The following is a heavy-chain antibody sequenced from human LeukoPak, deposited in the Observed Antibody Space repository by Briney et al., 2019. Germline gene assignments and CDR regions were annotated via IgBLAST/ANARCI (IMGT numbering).Heavy chain of an antibody. Sequence: RSLRLSCAASGFTFSSYGMHWVRQAPGKGLEWVAVISYDGSNKYYADSVKGRFTISRDNSKNTLYLQMNSLRAEDTAVYYCAKDHGDYEGFDYWGQGTLVTVSS. CDR1: GFTFSSYG. CDR3: AKDHGDYEGFDY. CDR2: ISYDGSNK. J-gene: IGHJ4*02. V-gene: IGHV3-30*18. D-gene: IGHD4-17*01.